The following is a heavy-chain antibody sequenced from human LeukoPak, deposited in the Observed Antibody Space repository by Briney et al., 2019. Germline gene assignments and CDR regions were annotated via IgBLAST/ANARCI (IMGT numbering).Heavy chain of an antibody. CDR1: GYSISSGYY. V-gene: IGHV4-38-2*02. CDR2: IYHSGST. Sequence: SETLSLTCTVFGYSISSGYYWGWIRQPPGKGLEWIGSIYHSGSTYYNPSLKSRVTISVGTSKNQFSLKLSSVTAADTAVYYCARSSGGDTTFDYWGQGTLVTVSS. CDR3: ARSSGGDTTFDY. D-gene: IGHD4-17*01. J-gene: IGHJ4*02.